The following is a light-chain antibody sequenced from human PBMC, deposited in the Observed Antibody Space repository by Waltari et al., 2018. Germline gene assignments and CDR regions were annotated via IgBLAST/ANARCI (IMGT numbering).Light chain of an antibody. V-gene: IGLV2-14*01. CDR3: SSYTSTTDLV. Sequence: QSALTQPASVSGSPGQSITISCTGTTSDVGGYTYVSWHQQHPGKAPKLIIFEVSYRPGVVSNRVSGSKAGNTASLTISGLQPDDEADYYCSSYTSTTDLVFGGGTKVTVL. CDR2: EVS. J-gene: IGLJ3*02. CDR1: TSDVGGYTY.